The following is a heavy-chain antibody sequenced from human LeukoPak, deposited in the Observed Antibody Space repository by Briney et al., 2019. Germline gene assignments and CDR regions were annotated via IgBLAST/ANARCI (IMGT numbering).Heavy chain of an antibody. V-gene: IGHV4-39*01. CDR2: FYYDGRT. CDR3: MGVITGTGGSKTYFDFDY. Sequence: PSETLSLTCTVSGGSFSDSSYYWAWIRRPPGKGLEWIGSFYYDGRTYYNPSLKSRVTISVDTSKNQFSLKLSSVTAADTAVYYCMGVITGTGGSKTYFDFDYWGQGTLVTVPS. D-gene: IGHD3-10*01. CDR1: GGSFSDSSYY. J-gene: IGHJ4*02.